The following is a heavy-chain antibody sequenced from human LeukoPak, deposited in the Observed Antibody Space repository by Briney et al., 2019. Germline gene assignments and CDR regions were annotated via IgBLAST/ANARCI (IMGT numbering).Heavy chain of an antibody. J-gene: IGHJ4*02. CDR1: GFTFSGHF. CDR2: TRNKANSYIT. CDR3: ASIRGTFGY. Sequence: GGSLRLSCAASGFTFSGHFLAWVPQAPGKGREGVARTRNKANSYITEYAASVKGRFTISRDESKNSLYLQMSSLKTDDTAMYYCASIRGTFGYWGQGTLVTVSS. D-gene: IGHD1-26*01. V-gene: IGHV3-72*01.